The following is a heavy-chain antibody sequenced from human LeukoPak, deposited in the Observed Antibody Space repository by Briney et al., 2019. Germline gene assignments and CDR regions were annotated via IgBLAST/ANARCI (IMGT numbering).Heavy chain of an antibody. V-gene: IGHV1-69*05. D-gene: IGHD5-24*01. CDR1: GYTFTYHG. Sequence: SVKVSCKASGYTFTYHGFSWVRQAPGQGLEWMGGIIPIFGTANYAQKFQGRVTITTDESTSTAYMELSSLRSEDTAVYYCACRRDGYNFLFDYWGQGTLVTVSS. CDR3: ACRRDGYNFLFDY. CDR2: IIPIFGTA. J-gene: IGHJ4*02.